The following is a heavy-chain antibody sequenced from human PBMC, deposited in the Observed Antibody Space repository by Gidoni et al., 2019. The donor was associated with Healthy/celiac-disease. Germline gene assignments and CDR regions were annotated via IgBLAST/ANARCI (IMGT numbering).Heavy chain of an antibody. Sequence: QVQLVESGGGVVQPGRSLRLSCAASGFTFSSYGMTWVRQAPGKGLEWVAVIAYDGRNKYYADSVKGRFTISRDNSKNTLYLQMNSLRAEDTAVYYCAKEGGSGYYDFWSGDHGAFDIWGQGTMVTVSS. D-gene: IGHD3-3*01. CDR1: GFTFSSYG. V-gene: IGHV3-30*18. CDR3: AKEGGSGYYDFWSGDHGAFDI. CDR2: IAYDGRNK. J-gene: IGHJ3*02.